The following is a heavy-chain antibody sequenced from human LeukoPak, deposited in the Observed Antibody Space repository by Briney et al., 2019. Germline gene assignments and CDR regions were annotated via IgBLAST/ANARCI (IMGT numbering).Heavy chain of an antibody. V-gene: IGHV3-74*01. CDR1: GFTFSNYW. D-gene: IGHD4-17*01. J-gene: IGHJ4*02. CDR2: IKSDGSST. Sequence: PGGSLRLSCAASGFTFSNYWMHWVRQAPGEALMWVSRIKSDGSSTTYADSVKGRFTISRDNSKNTLYLQMNSLRAEDTAVYYCARDLGGTVTTASFDYWGQGTLVTVSS. CDR3: ARDLGGTVTTASFDY.